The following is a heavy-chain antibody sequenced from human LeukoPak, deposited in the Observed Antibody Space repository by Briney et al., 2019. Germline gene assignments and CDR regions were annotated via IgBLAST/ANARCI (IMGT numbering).Heavy chain of an antibody. J-gene: IGHJ4*02. CDR2: IIPILGIA. D-gene: IGHD2-2*01. Sequence: SVKVSCKASGGTFSSYAISWVRQAPGQGLEWMGRIIPILGIANYAQKFQGRVTITADKSTSTAYMELSSLRSEDTAVYYCARGGSAMGYQGIDYWGQGTLVTVSS. CDR1: GGTFSSYA. CDR3: ARGGSAMGYQGIDY. V-gene: IGHV1-69*04.